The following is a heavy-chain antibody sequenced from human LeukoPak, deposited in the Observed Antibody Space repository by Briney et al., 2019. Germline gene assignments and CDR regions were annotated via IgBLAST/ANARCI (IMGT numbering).Heavy chain of an antibody. CDR2: ISFDGSNE. CDR3: ARDGSYGDELVFIDY. CDR1: GFTFSSYA. V-gene: IGHV3-30-3*01. Sequence: PGGSLRLSCAASGFTFSSYAMHWVRQAPGKGLGWVAVISFDGSNEYHADAVKGRFTISRDNSKNTLYLQMNSLRAEDTAVYYCARDGSYGDELVFIDYWGQGTLVTVSS. J-gene: IGHJ4*02. D-gene: IGHD4-17*01.